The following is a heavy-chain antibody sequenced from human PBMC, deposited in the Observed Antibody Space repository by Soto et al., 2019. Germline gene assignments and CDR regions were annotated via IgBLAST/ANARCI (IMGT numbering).Heavy chain of an antibody. D-gene: IGHD3-10*01. J-gene: IGHJ6*02. Sequence: GGSLRLSCAASGFTFSNYDMSWVRQAPGKGLEWVSAVSESGRSTYYADSVKGRFTISRDNSKNTLYLQMNSLRAEDTAVYFCAKERRGVMDVWGHGTTVTVSS. CDR2: VSESGRST. V-gene: IGHV3-23*01. CDR3: AKERRGVMDV. CDR1: GFTFSNYD.